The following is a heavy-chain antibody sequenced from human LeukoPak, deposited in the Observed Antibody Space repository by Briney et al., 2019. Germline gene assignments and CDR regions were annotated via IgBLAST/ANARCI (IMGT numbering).Heavy chain of an antibody. V-gene: IGHV1-24*01. Sequence: ASVKVSCKVSGYTLTELSMHWVRQAPGKGLEWMGGFDPEDGETIYAQKFQGRVTMTEDTSTDTAHMELSSLRSEDTAVYYCATDRAMRGYDFWSGYTFDYWGQGTLVTVSS. CDR3: ATDRAMRGYDFWSGYTFDY. CDR1: GYTLTELS. J-gene: IGHJ4*02. D-gene: IGHD3-3*01. CDR2: FDPEDGET.